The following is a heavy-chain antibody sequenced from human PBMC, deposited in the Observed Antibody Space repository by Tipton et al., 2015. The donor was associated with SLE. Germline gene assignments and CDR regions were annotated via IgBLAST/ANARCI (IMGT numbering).Heavy chain of an antibody. J-gene: IGHJ2*01. Sequence: SLRLSCTVSGGSISSYYWSWIRQPPGKGLEWIGYIYYSGSTNYNPSLKSRVTISVDTSKNQFSLKLSSVTAADTAVYYCARVGITGTTWDWYFDLWGRGTLVTVSS. D-gene: IGHD1-7*01. CDR3: ARVGITGTTWDWYFDL. CDR1: GGSISSYY. CDR2: IYYSGST. V-gene: IGHV4-59*01.